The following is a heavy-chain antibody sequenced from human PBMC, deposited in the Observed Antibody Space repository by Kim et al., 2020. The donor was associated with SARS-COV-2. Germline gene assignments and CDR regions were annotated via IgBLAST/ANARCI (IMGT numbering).Heavy chain of an antibody. CDR2: IWYDGSNK. J-gene: IGHJ6*02. CDR3: AKDVLKTIQLWSKAYYYYGMDV. CDR1: GFTFSSYG. Sequence: GGSLRLSCAASGFTFSSYGMHWVRQAPGKGLEWVAVIWYDGSNKYYADSVKGRFTISRDNSKNTLYLQMNSLRAEDTAVYYCAKDVLKTIQLWSKAYYYYGMDVWGQGTTVTVSS. D-gene: IGHD5-18*01. V-gene: IGHV3-33*06.